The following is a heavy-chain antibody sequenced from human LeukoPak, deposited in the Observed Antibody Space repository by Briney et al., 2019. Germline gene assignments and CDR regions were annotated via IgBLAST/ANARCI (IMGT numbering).Heavy chain of an antibody. D-gene: IGHD3-10*01. CDR2: ISSSSRYI. V-gene: IGHV3-21*01. Sequence: MSGRSLTPSWPPAGLSFTSYSTNCVRHHPGEGMGWVSSISSSSRYIYYADSVEGRFTISRDNAKNSLYLQMNSLRAEDTAVYYCARARPYPMVRGVIHYYYYYMDVWGKGTTVTVSS. J-gene: IGHJ6*03. CDR1: GLSFTSYS. CDR3: ARARPYPMVRGVIHYYYYYMDV.